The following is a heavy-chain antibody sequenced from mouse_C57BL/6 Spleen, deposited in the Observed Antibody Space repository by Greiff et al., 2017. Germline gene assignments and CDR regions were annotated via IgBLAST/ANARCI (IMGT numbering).Heavy chain of an antibody. J-gene: IGHJ1*03. V-gene: IGHV7-3*01. CDR3: ARYIVPRSDWYFDV. CDR2: IRNKANGYTT. D-gene: IGHD6-1*01. CDR1: GFTFTDYY. Sequence: EVKVVESGGGLVQPGGSLSLSCAASGFTFTDYYMSWVRQPPGKALEWLGFIRNKANGYTTEYSATVKGRFTISRDNSQSILYLQMNALRAEDSATYYCARYIVPRSDWYFDVWGTGTTVTVSS.